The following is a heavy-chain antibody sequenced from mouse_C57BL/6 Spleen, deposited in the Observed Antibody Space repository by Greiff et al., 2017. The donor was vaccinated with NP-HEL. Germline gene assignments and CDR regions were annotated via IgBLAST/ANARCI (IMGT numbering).Heavy chain of an antibody. CDR2: IYPRDGST. CDR3: AREGIYYGIYYFDY. V-gene: IGHV1-85*01. J-gene: IGHJ2*01. Sequence: VHLVESGPELVKPGASVKLSCKASGYTFTSYDINWVKQRPGQGLEWIGWIYPRDGSTKYNEKFKGKATLTVDTSSSTAYMELHSLTSEDSAVYFCAREGIYYGIYYFDYWGQGTTLTVSS. CDR1: GYTFTSYD. D-gene: IGHD2-1*01.